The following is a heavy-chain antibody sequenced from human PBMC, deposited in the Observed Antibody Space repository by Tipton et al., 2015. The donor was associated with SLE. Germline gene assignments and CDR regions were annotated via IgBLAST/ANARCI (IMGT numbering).Heavy chain of an antibody. CDR1: GGSISHYY. D-gene: IGHD3-10*01. CDR2: IYTSGIT. V-gene: IGHV4-4*09. CDR3: ARHARFRALFHYDY. Sequence: TLSLTCTVSGGSISHYYWSWIRQPPGKGLECIGYIYTSGITYYNPSLKSRLTISVDTSKNQFSLSLSSVTAADTAVYYCARHARFRALFHYDYWGQGPLVTVSS. J-gene: IGHJ4*02.